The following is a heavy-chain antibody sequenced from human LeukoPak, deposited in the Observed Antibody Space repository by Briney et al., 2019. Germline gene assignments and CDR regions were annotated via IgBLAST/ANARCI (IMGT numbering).Heavy chain of an antibody. J-gene: IGHJ5*02. D-gene: IGHD3-10*01. V-gene: IGHV3-48*04. CDR2: ISSSGSTI. CDR1: GFTFSSYW. CDR3: ARDQGSGSSNWFDP. Sequence: GGSLRLSCAASGFTFSSYWMSWVRQAPGKGLEWVSYISSSGSTIYYADSVKGRFTISRDNAKNSLYLQMNSLRAEDTAVYYCARDQGSGSSNWFDPWGQGTLVTVSS.